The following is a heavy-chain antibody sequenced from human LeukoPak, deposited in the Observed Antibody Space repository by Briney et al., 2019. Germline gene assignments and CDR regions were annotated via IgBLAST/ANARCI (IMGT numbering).Heavy chain of an antibody. J-gene: IGHJ4*02. Sequence: ASVKVSCKASGYTFTSCGISWVRQAPGQGLEWMGWISAYNGNTNYAQKLQGRVTMTTDTSTSTAYMELRSLRSDDTAVYYCARGGDIVVVPAAFDYWGQGTLVTVSS. D-gene: IGHD2-2*01. V-gene: IGHV1-18*01. CDR3: ARGGDIVVVPAAFDY. CDR1: GYTFTSCG. CDR2: ISAYNGNT.